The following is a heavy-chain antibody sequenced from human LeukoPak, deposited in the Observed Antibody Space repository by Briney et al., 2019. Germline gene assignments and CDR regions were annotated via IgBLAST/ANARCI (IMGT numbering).Heavy chain of an antibody. CDR1: GYTFTGYS. D-gene: IGHD3-22*01. J-gene: IGHJ4*02. Sequence: ASVKVSCKASGYTFTGYSMHWVRQAPGQGLEWMGWISPTSGGTNYAQKFQGRVTMTRDTSISTAYMELSRLKSDDTAVYYCARVGNYYDSSGYLDYWGQGTLVTVSS. V-gene: IGHV1-2*02. CDR2: ISPTSGGT. CDR3: ARVGNYYDSSGYLDY.